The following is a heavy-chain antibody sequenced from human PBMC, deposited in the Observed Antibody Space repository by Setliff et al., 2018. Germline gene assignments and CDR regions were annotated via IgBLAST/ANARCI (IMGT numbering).Heavy chain of an antibody. CDR1: GFTFSNCW. V-gene: IGHV3-7*01. CDR2: ISPESSER. D-gene: IGHD3-16*01. Sequence: GGSLRLSCAASGFTFSNCWVSWVRQAPGKGLEWVASISPESSERYYVDSVKGRFTISRDNAKSSLYLQMNSLTVEDTAVYYCAASFPGGTFDIWGRGSVVTVSS. CDR3: AASFPGGTFDI. J-gene: IGHJ3*02.